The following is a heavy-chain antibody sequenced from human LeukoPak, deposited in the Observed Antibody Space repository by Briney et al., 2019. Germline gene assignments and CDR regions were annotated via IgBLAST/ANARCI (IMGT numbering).Heavy chain of an antibody. D-gene: IGHD6-19*01. V-gene: IGHV1-18*01. J-gene: IGHJ4*02. CDR3: ARQRYRSTQWLVDPTDY. CDR1: GYTFTSYG. CDR2: ISAYNGHT. Sequence: GASVKVSCKASGYTFTSYGISWVRQAPGQGLEWMGWISAYNGHTNYAQNLQGRVTMTTDTSTATAYMELRGLRSDDTAVYYCARQRYRSTQWLVDPTDYWGQGTLVSISS.